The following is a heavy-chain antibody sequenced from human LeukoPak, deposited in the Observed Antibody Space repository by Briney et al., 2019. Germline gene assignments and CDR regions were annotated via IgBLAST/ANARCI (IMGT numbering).Heavy chain of an antibody. CDR2: IYYSGST. CDR1: GGSISSYY. J-gene: IGHJ6*03. D-gene: IGHD5-12*01. V-gene: IGHV4-59*01. Sequence: SETLSLTCTVSGGSISSYYWSWIRQPPGKGLEWIGYIYYSGSTNYNPSLKSRVTISVDTSKNQFSLKLSSVTAADTAVYYCARGVATMNYYYYMDVWGKGTTVTISS. CDR3: ARGVATMNYYYYMDV.